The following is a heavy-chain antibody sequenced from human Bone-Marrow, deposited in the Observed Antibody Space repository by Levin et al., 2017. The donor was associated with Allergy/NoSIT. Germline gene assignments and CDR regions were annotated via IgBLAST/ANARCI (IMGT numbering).Heavy chain of an antibody. CDR1: GYTFSYYG. J-gene: IGHJ4*02. Sequence: ASVKVSCKASGYTFSYYGLSWVRQAPGQGLEWLGWISGFDGDAHYAPKVQDRVTMTTDTSAATAYLELSNLRYDDAAVYYCARIVDSAMVLAFDYWGQGTLVTVSS. D-gene: IGHD5-18*01. V-gene: IGHV1-18*01. CDR2: ISGFDGDA. CDR3: ARIVDSAMVLAFDY.